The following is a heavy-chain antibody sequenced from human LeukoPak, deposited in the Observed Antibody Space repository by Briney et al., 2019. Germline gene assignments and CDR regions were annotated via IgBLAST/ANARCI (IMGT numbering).Heavy chain of an antibody. D-gene: IGHD2-15*01. CDR2: IRHDGSES. CDR3: ARDRYCSGGSCFNFDF. Sequence: GTSLRLSCAASGXTFSHYGMHWVRQAPGKGREWVALIRHDGSESYYVDSVKDRFAISRDNSKNTLYLQMNSLRAGDTAIYYCARDRYCSGGSCFNFDFWGQGTLVTVSS. J-gene: IGHJ4*02. CDR1: GXTFSHYG. V-gene: IGHV3-33*01.